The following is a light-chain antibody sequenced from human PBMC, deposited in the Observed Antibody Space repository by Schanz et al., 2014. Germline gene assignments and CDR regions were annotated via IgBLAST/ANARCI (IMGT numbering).Light chain of an antibody. CDR2: GAS. V-gene: IGKV3D-15*01. Sequence: EIVLTQSPGTLSLSPGERATLSCRASQSVSRNFLAWYQHKPGQAPRLLIYGASSRATGIPDRFSGSASGTEFTLTISSLQSEDFAVYYCQQYNNWPPYTFGQGTKLEIK. CDR1: QSVSRN. CDR3: QQYNNWPPYT. J-gene: IGKJ2*01.